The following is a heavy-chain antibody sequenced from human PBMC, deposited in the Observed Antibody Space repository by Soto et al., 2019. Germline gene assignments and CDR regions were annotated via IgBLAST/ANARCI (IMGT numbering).Heavy chain of an antibody. J-gene: IGHJ6*02. CDR1: GFTFSNAW. Sequence: GGSLRLSCAASGFTFSNAWMSWVRQAPGKGLEWVGRMKSKTDGGTRDYAAPVKGRITISRDDSKNTLYLQMNSLKTEDTAVYYCTTAGTQLRYYDMDVWGQGTTVTVSS. CDR2: MKSKTDGGTR. CDR3: TTAGTQLRYYDMDV. D-gene: IGHD5-18*01. V-gene: IGHV3-15*01.